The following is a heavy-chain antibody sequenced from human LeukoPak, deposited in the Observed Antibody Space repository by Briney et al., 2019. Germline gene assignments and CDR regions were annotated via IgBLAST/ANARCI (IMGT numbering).Heavy chain of an antibody. J-gene: IGHJ4*02. V-gene: IGHV1-69*04. Sequence: SVKVSCKASGGTFSSYAISWVRQAPGQGLEWMGRIIPILGIANYAQKFQGRVPITADKSTSTAYMELSSLRSEDTAVYYCAREGSSSWYFDYWGQGTLVTVSS. D-gene: IGHD6-13*01. CDR3: AREGSSSWYFDY. CDR2: IIPILGIA. CDR1: GGTFSSYA.